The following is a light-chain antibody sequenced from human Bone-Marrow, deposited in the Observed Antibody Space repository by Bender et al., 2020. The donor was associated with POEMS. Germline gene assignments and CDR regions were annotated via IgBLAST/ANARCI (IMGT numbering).Light chain of an antibody. V-gene: IGLV2-11*01. CDR1: SSDVGNYNS. CDR3: SSYAGNYSWL. CDR2: DVN. J-gene: IGLJ3*02. Sequence: QSALTQPASVSGSPGQSITISCTGTSSDVGNYNSVSWYQQHPGKAPKLLIYDVNKRPSGVPDRFSASKTVNTASLTISGLQAEDEADYYCSSYAGNYSWLFGGGTKLTVL.